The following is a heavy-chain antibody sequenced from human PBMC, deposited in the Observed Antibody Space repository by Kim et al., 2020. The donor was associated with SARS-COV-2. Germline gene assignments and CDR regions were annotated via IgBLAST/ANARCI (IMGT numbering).Heavy chain of an antibody. D-gene: IGHD3-3*02. CDR2: IKANGYTT. CDR1: GYAFTEYH. Sequence: ASVKVSCKTSGYAFTEYHIHWVRQAPGQGLEWMGLIKANGYTTLYAQKFQGRVTMTSDTSATTVYMELSGLRYDDTAVYYCAREREVAFYFDYWGQGTLVTVSS. CDR3: AREREVAFYFDY. J-gene: IGHJ4*02. V-gene: IGHV1-46*01.